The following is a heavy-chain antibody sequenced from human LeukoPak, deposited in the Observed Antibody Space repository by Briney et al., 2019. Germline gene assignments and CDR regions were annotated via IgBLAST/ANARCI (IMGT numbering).Heavy chain of an antibody. CDR3: ARSSPYGSGSYGFAYYYYYMDV. CDR1: GGSFSGYY. Sequence: SETLSLTCAVYGGSFSGYYWSWIRQPPGKGLEWVGEINHSGSTNYNPSLKSRVTISVDTSKNQFSLKLSSVTAADTAVYYCARSSPYGSGSYGFAYYYYYMDVWGKGTTVTVSS. J-gene: IGHJ6*03. CDR2: INHSGST. D-gene: IGHD3-10*01. V-gene: IGHV4-34*01.